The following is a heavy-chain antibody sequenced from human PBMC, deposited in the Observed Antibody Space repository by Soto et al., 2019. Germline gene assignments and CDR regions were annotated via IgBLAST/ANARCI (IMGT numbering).Heavy chain of an antibody. V-gene: IGHV4-39*01. CDR3: AGGPTMIVVLVCWFDP. D-gene: IGHD3-22*01. Sequence: SETLSLTCTVSGISINSHTYYWGWIRQAPGKGLEWIGSLYDDGTTYYNPSLKSRVSISADTSRNQFSLRLNSVTAADTAVYYCAGGPTMIVVLVCWFDPLGRGTLVT. CDR1: GISINSHTYY. J-gene: IGHJ5*02. CDR2: LYDDGTT.